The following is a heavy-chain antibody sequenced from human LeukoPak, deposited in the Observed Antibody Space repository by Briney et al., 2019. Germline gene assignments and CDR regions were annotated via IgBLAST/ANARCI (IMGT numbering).Heavy chain of an antibody. CDR3: ASYRWGSFDY. J-gene: IGHJ4*02. V-gene: IGHV3-11*01. CDR1: GFTFSDHY. D-gene: IGHD3-16*01. Sequence: GGSLRLSCTASGFTFSDHYMDWVRQAPGKGLEWVSYISSSGSTIYYADSVKGRFTISRDNAKNPLYLQMNSLRAEDTAVYYCASYRWGSFDYWGQGTLVTVSS. CDR2: ISSSGSTI.